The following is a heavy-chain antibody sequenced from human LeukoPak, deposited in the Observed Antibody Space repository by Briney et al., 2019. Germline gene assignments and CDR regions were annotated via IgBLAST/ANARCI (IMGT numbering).Heavy chain of an antibody. V-gene: IGHV1-46*01. Sequence: ASVKVSFTASGYTFTSYDMHWVRQAPGQGLERMGIIKPSGGSTSYAQKFQGRVTMTRDTSTSTVYMELSNLRSEDTAVYYCARANYGQSFRWFDPWGQGTLVTVSS. D-gene: IGHD4-17*01. J-gene: IGHJ5*02. CDR2: IKPSGGST. CDR1: GYTFTSYD. CDR3: ARANYGQSFRWFDP.